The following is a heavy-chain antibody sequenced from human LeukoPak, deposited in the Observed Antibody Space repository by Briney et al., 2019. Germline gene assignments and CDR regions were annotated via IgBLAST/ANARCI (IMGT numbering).Heavy chain of an antibody. Sequence: SETLSLTCDVYGGSFSNYYWSWIRQPPGKGLEWIGYIYYSGSTNYNPSLKSRVTISVDTSKNQFSLKLSSVTAADTAVYYCARDIGYYYDSSGTWGGPHWWFDPWGQGTLVTVSS. CDR1: GGSFSNYY. D-gene: IGHD3-22*01. CDR3: ARDIGYYYDSSGTWGGPHWWFDP. CDR2: IYYSGST. J-gene: IGHJ5*02. V-gene: IGHV4-59*01.